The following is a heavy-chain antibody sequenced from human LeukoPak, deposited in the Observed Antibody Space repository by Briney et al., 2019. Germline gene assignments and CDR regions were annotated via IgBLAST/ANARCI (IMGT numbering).Heavy chain of an antibody. CDR2: IYPGDSDT. D-gene: IGHD3-3*01. V-gene: IGHV5-51*01. Sequence: GESLKISCKGSGYSFTSYWIGWVRQMPGKGLEWMGIIYPGDSDTRYSPSFQGQVTISADKSISTAYLQWSSLKASDTAMYYCARRITIFGVVIGAFDIWGQGTMLTVSS. CDR1: GYSFTSYW. J-gene: IGHJ3*02. CDR3: ARRITIFGVVIGAFDI.